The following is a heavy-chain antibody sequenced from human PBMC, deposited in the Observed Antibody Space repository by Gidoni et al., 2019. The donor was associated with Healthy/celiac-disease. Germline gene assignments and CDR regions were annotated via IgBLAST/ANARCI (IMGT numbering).Heavy chain of an antibody. CDR1: GGSISSGSYY. CDR2: IYTSGST. V-gene: IGHV4-61*02. CDR3: AREGQLWLHGYFDY. D-gene: IGHD5-18*01. J-gene: IGHJ4*02. Sequence: QVQLQESGPGLVKPSQTLSLTCPVSGGSISSGSYYWSWIRQPAGKGLEWIGRIYTSGSTNYNPSLKSRVTMSVDTSKNQFSLKLSSVTAADTAVYYCAREGQLWLHGYFDYWGQGTLVTVSS.